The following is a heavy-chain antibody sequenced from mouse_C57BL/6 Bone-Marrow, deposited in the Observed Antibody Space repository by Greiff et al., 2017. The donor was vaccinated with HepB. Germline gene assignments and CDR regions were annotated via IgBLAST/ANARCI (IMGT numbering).Heavy chain of an antibody. V-gene: IGHV1-19*01. CDR2: INPYNGGT. CDR1: GYTLTDYY. D-gene: IGHD1-1*01. J-gene: IGHJ2*01. CDR3: ARGGTTPFDY. Sequence: EVQLQQSGPVLVKPGASVKLSCKASGYTLTDYYMNWVQQSHGKSLEWIGVINPYNGGTSYNQKFKGKATLTVDKSSSTAYMELNSLTSEDSAVYYCARGGTTPFDYGGQGTTLTVSS.